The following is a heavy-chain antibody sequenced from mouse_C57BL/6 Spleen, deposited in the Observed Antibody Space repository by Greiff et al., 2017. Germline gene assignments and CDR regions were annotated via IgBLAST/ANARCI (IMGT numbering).Heavy chain of an antibody. J-gene: IGHJ3*01. Sequence: QVQLQQSGPGLVAPSQSLSITCTVSGFSLTSYGVDWVRQSPGKGLEWLGVIWGVGSTNYNSALKSRLSISKDNSKSQVFLKMNSLQTDDTAMYYCASHYYGSSYGFAYWGQGTRVTVSA. V-gene: IGHV2-6*01. D-gene: IGHD1-1*01. CDR3: ASHYYGSSYGFAY. CDR2: IWGVGST. CDR1: GFSLTSYG.